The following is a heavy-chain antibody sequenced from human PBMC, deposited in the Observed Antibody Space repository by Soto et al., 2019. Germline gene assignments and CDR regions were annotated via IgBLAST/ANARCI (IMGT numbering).Heavy chain of an antibody. CDR1: GYDFTAYD. CDR3: GRGPSPRAPAGGTPYYYAMDV. J-gene: IGHJ6*04. D-gene: IGHD6-13*01. V-gene: IGHV1-8*02. CDR2: MNPINGAT. Sequence: ASVKVSCKASGYDFTAYDINWVRQASGQGLEWMGWMNPINGATGSARRFQGRVSMTRNTATGTTYLELTSLRSDDSAVYYCGRGPSPRAPAGGTPYYYAMDVRGKGTTVTGSS.